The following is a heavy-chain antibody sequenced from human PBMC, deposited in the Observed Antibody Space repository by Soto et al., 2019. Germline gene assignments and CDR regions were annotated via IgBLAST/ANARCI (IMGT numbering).Heavy chain of an antibody. J-gene: IGHJ4*02. CDR2: INAGNGKT. V-gene: IGHV1-3*01. CDR1: GYTFRSYA. CDR3: ARDEDY. Sequence: QVHLVQSGAEVKKPGASVKVSCMASGYTFRSYAMHWVRQAPGQRLEWMGWINAGNGKTKYSQNFQGRVTITRDTSASTAYMELSSLRSEDTAVYYCARDEDYWGQGTLFIVSS.